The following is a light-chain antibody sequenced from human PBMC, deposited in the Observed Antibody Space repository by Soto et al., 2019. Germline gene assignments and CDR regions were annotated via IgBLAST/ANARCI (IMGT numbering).Light chain of an antibody. CDR3: QRYDSYSMYT. CDR1: QSISGW. CDR2: DAS. J-gene: IGKJ2*01. Sequence: DIQMTQSPSTLSASVGDRVTITCRASQSISGWLAWYQQKPGKAPKVLIYDASNLEPGVPSRFSGSGSGTEFTLTISSLQPDDFATYYCQRYDSYSMYTFGQGTRREIK. V-gene: IGKV1-5*01.